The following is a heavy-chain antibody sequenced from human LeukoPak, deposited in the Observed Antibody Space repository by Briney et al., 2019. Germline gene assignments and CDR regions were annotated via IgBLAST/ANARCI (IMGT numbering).Heavy chain of an antibody. CDR1: GLTFSTSW. J-gene: IGHJ4*02. Sequence: GGSLRLSCAASGLTFSTSWMSWVRQASGKGLEWVANIKQDGSETNYVDSVKGRFTISRDNAKNSLYLQMNSLRAEDTAVYYCARPRVPDSWGQGTLVTVSS. V-gene: IGHV3-7*01. CDR2: IKQDGSET. CDR3: ARPRVPDS.